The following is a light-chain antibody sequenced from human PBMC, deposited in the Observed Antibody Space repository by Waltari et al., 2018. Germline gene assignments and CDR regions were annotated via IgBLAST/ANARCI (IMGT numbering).Light chain of an antibody. Sequence: DIQMTQSPSSLSAPLGDTVTITCRASQSISSYLNWYQQKPGKAPKLLIYAASSLQSGVPSRFSGSGSGTDFTLTISSLQPEDFATYYCQQSFSVPPGFTFGPGTTVDIK. CDR2: AAS. J-gene: IGKJ3*01. V-gene: IGKV1-39*01. CDR3: QQSFSVPPGFT. CDR1: QSISSY.